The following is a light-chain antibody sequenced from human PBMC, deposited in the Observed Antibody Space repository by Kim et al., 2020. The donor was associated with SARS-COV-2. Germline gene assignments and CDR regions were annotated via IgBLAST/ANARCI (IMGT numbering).Light chain of an antibody. V-gene: IGKV4-1*01. J-gene: IGKJ1*01. CDR2: WTS. Sequence: ATINCKSSQSVLYSSNNKNYVAWYQLKPGQPPKLLIYWTSTRESGVPGRFSGSGSGTDFTLTISSLQAEDVAVYYCQQYYSTPWTFGQGTKVDI. CDR1: QSVLYSSNNKNY. CDR3: QQYYSTPWT.